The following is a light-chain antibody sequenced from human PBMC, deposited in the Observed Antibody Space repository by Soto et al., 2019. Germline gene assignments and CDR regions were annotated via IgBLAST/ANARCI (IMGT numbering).Light chain of an antibody. CDR2: ATS. Sequence: DIQMTQSPSSLSASVGDRVTITRRASQGITYYLAWLQQKPEKAPKSRIYATSSLQSGISSKFRGSGSGTYFTLTVSNQQPEDFATYYCQRYYAYPRTFGQGTRVEMK. J-gene: IGKJ1*01. V-gene: IGKV1-16*02. CDR1: QGITYY. CDR3: QRYYAYPRT.